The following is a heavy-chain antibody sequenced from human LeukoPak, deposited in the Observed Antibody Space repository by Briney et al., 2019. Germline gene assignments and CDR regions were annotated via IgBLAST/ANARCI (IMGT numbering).Heavy chain of an antibody. Sequence: PGGSLRLSCAASGFTFSTYAMSWVRQAPGKGLEWVSAISGSGGSTYYADSVKGRFTISRDNYKNTLYLQMNSLRAEDTAVYYCAKDRPAQYGSGSYYNDYWGQGTLVTVSS. CDR1: GFTFSTYA. V-gene: IGHV3-23*01. J-gene: IGHJ4*02. CDR3: AKDRPAQYGSGSYYNDY. CDR2: ISGSGGST. D-gene: IGHD3-10*01.